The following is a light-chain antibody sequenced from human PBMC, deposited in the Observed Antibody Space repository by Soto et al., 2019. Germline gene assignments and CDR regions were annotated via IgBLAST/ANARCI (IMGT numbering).Light chain of an antibody. CDR1: SGDVGSYNL. Sequence: QSALTQPASVSGSPGQSITIPCTGTSGDVGSYNLVSWCQQHPGKAPKLLIYEVTERPSGVSNRFSGSKSGSTASLTISGLQPDDEADYYCCSYAGNSEVFGTGTKLTVL. J-gene: IGLJ1*01. CDR3: CSYAGNSEV. CDR2: EVT. V-gene: IGLV2-23*02.